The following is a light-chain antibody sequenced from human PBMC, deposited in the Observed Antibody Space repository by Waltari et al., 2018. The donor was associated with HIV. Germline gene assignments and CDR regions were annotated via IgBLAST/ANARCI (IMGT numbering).Light chain of an antibody. J-gene: IGLJ2*01. CDR3: SSYTSSSTVV. Sequence: QSALTQPDSVSGSPGQSITISCTGTSSDVGAYNYVSWYQLHPGKAPKLMIYDVSNRPSGVSDRFSGSKSANTASLTISGLQAEDEAHYYCSSYTSSSTVVFGGGTKLTVL. V-gene: IGLV2-14*03. CDR1: SSDVGAYNY. CDR2: DVS.